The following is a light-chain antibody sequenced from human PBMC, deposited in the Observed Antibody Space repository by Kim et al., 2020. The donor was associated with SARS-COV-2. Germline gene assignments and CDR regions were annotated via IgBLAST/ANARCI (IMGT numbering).Light chain of an antibody. V-gene: IGKV3-15*01. J-gene: IGKJ4*01. CDR1: QSVSSS. CDR3: HQYYYWPLT. Sequence: SPGERATLSCRASQSVSSSLAWYQQKPGQAPILLIYGASTRATGVPATFSGSGSGTEFTLTISSLQSEDFAVYYCHQYYYWPLTFGGGTKVDIK. CDR2: GAS.